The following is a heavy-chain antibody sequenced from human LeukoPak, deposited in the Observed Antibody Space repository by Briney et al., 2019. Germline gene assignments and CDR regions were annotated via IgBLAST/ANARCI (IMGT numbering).Heavy chain of an antibody. CDR3: ARSYSGIPYYFDY. J-gene: IGHJ4*02. Sequence: SETLSLTCTVSGDSISGYYWSWIRQPPGKGLEWIGNIYHSGSTNYSPSLKSRVTISVDTSRNQFSLKLSSVTAADTAVYYCARSYSGIPYYFDYWGQGTLVTVSS. CDR2: IYHSGST. D-gene: IGHD1-26*01. CDR1: GDSISGYY. V-gene: IGHV4-59*01.